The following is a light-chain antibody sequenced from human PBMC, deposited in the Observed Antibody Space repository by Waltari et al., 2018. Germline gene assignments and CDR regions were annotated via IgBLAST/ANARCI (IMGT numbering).Light chain of an antibody. J-gene: IGKJ3*01. Sequence: EIVLTQSPGTLSLSPGERATLSCRASHGISGNSLAWYQQKPGQPTRLLIFGASNWAAGIPDRFTGRGSGTDFTLTISRLEPEDFAVYYCQQYGTSPFTFGAGTRVEIK. CDR1: HGISGNS. V-gene: IGKV3-20*01. CDR2: GAS. CDR3: QQYGTSPFT.